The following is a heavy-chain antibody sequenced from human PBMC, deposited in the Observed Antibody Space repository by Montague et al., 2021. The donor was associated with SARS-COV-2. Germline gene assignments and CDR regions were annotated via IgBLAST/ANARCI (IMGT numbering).Heavy chain of an antibody. Sequence: SETLSLTCTVSGGSLNNYFWSWIRQPPGKGLEWVGYISDSGSTKYNPFLQSRVTISVDTARNQFSLKLLSVTAADTAFYYCARVDSSGPGEYWGQGILVSVSS. CDR2: ISDSGST. D-gene: IGHD3-22*01. V-gene: IGHV4-59*08. J-gene: IGHJ4*02. CDR1: GGSLNNYF. CDR3: ARVDSSGPGEY.